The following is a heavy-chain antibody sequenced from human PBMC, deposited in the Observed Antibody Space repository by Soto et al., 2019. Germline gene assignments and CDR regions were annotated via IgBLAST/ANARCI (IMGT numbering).Heavy chain of an antibody. CDR2: ISSSGSTI. J-gene: IGHJ4*02. D-gene: IGHD2-2*01. V-gene: IGHV3-11*01. Sequence: QVQLVESGGGLVKPGGSLRLSCAASGFTFSDYYMSWIRQAPGKGLEWVSYISSSGSTIYYADSVKGRFTISRDNAKNSLYLQMNSLRAEETAVYYCAREVVVPAAKMGANYFDYWGQGTLVTVSS. CDR3: AREVVVPAAKMGANYFDY. CDR1: GFTFSDYY.